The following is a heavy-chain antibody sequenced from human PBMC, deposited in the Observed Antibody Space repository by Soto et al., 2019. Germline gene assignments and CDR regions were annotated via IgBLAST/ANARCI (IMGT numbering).Heavy chain of an antibody. CDR1: GFTLRSYS. CDR2: ISSSSSSI. Sequence: PGGSLRLSCAASGFTLRSYSMNWVRQAPGKGLEWVSYISSSSSSIYYADSVRGRFTISRDNAKNSLYLQMNSLRAEDTAVYYCAREGYCSATSCYLDAFDIWGQGTMVTVSS. CDR3: AREGYCSATSCYLDAFDI. D-gene: IGHD2-2*01. J-gene: IGHJ3*02. V-gene: IGHV3-48*01.